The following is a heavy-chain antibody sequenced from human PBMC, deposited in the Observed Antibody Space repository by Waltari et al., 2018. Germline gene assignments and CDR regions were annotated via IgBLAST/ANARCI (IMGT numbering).Heavy chain of an antibody. CDR2: NSSSSSYI. CDR3: ARGREGLPDAFDI. J-gene: IGHJ3*02. V-gene: IGHV3-21*01. Sequence: EVQLVESGGGLVKPGGSLRLSCAASGFTFISYSMNWVRQAPGKGLEWVESNSSSSSYIYYADSVKGRFTISRDNAKNSLYLQMNSLRAEDTAVYYCARGREGLPDAFDIWGQGTMVTVSS. CDR1: GFTFISYS. D-gene: IGHD2-15*01.